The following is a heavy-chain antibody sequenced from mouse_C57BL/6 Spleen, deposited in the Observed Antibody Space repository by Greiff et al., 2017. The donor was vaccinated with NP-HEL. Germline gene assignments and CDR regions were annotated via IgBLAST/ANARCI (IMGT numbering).Heavy chain of an antibody. J-gene: IGHJ2*01. V-gene: IGHV1-80*01. Sequence: QVQLQQSGAELVKPGASVKISCKASGYAFSSYWMNWVKQRPGKGLEWIGQIYPGDGDTNYNGKFKGKATLTADKSSSTAYMQLSSLTSEDSAVYFWARRGGTWDPYYFDYWGQGTTLTVSS. CDR1: GYAFSSYW. D-gene: IGHD4-1*01. CDR2: IYPGDGDT. CDR3: ARRGGTWDPYYFDY.